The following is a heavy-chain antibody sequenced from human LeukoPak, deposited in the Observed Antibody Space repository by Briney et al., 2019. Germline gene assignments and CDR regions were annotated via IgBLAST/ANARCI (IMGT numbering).Heavy chain of an antibody. J-gene: IGHJ4*02. D-gene: IGHD3-10*01. Sequence: SVKVSCKASGGTFSSYAISWVRQAPGQGLEWMGRIIPILGIANYAQKFQGRVTITADKSTSTAYMELSSLRSEDTAVYYCARGHYGSGSYPHNFDYWGQGTLVTVSS. V-gene: IGHV1-69*04. CDR3: ARGHYGSGSYPHNFDY. CDR1: GGTFSSYA. CDR2: IIPILGIA.